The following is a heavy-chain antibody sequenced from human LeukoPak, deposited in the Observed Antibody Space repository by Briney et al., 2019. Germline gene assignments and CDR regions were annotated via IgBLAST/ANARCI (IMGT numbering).Heavy chain of an antibody. D-gene: IGHD1-26*01. CDR1: GFTFSNAW. CDR2: IKSKTDGGTT. V-gene: IGHV3-15*01. CDR3: TTAQWEHRFDY. Sequence: GGSLRLSCAASGFTFSNAWMNWVRQAPGKGLEWIGRIKSKTDGGTTDYAAPVKGRFTISRDDSKNTLFLQMNSLKTEDTAVYHRTTAQWEHRFDYWGQGTLVTVSS. J-gene: IGHJ4*02.